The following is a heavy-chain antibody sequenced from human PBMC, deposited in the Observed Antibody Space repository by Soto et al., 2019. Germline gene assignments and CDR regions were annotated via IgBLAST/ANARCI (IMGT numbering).Heavy chain of an antibody. CDR2: IYYSGST. CDR1: GGSISSGGYY. CDR3: ARGSGETGYSYGHYFDY. D-gene: IGHD3-9*01. J-gene: IGHJ4*02. V-gene: IGHV4-31*03. Sequence: PSETLSLTCTVSGGSISSGGYYWSWIRQHPGKDLEWIGYIYYSGSTYCNPSLKSRVTISVDTSKNQFSLKLSSVTAADTAVYYCARGSGETGYSYGHYFDYWGQGTLVTVSS.